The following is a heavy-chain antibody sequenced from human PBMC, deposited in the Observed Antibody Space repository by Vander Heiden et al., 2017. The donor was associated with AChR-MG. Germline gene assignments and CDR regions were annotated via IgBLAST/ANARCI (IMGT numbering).Heavy chain of an antibody. CDR2: ISWNSGSI. J-gene: IGHJ4*02. CDR1: GFTFDDYA. D-gene: IGHD1-26*01. V-gene: IGHV3-9*01. CDR3: AKDMGFSGSYRFDY. Sequence: DVQLVESGGGLVQPGRSLRLSCAASGFTFDDYAMHWVRQAPGKGLEWVSGISWNSGSIGYADSVKGRFTISRDNAKNSLYLQMNSLRAEDTALYYCAKDMGFSGSYRFDYWGQGTLVTVSS.